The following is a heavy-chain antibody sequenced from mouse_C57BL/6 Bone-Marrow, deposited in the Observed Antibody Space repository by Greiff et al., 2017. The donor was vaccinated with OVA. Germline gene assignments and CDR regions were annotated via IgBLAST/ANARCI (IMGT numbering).Heavy chain of an antibody. CDR3: TRGLLTTVVARTMDY. D-gene: IGHD1-1*01. CDR1: GYTFTDYE. CDR2: IDPETGGT. Sequence: VQLQQSGAELVRPGASVTLSCKASGYTFTDYEMHWVKQTPVHGLEWIGAIDPETGGTAYNQKFKGKAILTADKSSSTAYMELRSLTSEDSAVYNCTRGLLTTVVARTMDYWGQGTSVTVSS. V-gene: IGHV1-15*01. J-gene: IGHJ4*01.